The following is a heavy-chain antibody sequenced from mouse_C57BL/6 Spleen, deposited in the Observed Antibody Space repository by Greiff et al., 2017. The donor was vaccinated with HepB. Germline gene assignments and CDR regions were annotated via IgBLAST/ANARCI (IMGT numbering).Heavy chain of an antibody. CDR1: GYTFTDYY. CDR3: ARKYYGSSLVYFDY. CDR2: INPNNGGT. J-gene: IGHJ2*01. Sequence: EVQLQQSGPELVKPGASVKISCKASGYTFTDYYMNWVKQSHGKSLEWIGDINPNNGGTSYNQKFKGKATLTVDKSSSTAYMELRSLTSEDSAVYYCARKYYGSSLVYFDYWGQGTTLTVSS. V-gene: IGHV1-26*01. D-gene: IGHD1-1*01.